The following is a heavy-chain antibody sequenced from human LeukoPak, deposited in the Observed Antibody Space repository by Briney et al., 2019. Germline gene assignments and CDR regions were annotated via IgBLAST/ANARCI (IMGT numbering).Heavy chain of an antibody. CDR3: ARRRNYYDSMSRPYNWLDP. CDR1: GGSFSGYY. V-gene: IGHV4-34*01. J-gene: IGHJ5*02. D-gene: IGHD3-22*01. Sequence: PSETLSLTCAVYGGSFSGYYWSWIRQPPGKGLEWIGEINHSGSTNYNPSLKSRVAISVDTSKNQFSLKLSSVTAADTAVYYCARRRNYYDSMSRPYNWLDPWGQGTLVTVSS. CDR2: INHSGST.